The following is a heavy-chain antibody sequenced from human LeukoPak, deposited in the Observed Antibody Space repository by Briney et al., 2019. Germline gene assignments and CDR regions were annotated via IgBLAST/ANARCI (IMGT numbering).Heavy chain of an antibody. J-gene: IGHJ3*02. Sequence: QPGGSLRLSCAASGFTFSSHAMHWVRQAPGKGLEWVAVISYDGSNKYYADSVKGRSTISRDNSKNTLYLQMNSLRAEDTAVYYCARDRVSYYDFWSGYSDAFDIWGQGTMVTVSS. CDR2: ISYDGSNK. CDR3: ARDRVSYYDFWSGYSDAFDI. CDR1: GFTFSSHA. V-gene: IGHV3-30-3*01. D-gene: IGHD3-3*01.